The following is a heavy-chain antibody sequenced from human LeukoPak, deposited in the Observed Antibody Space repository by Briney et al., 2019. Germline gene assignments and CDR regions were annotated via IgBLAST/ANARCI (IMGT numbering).Heavy chain of an antibody. Sequence: GGSLRLSCAASGFTFSSYWMSWVRQAPGKGLEWVASIKLDGSEKYYVDSVKGRFTISRDNAKNSLYLEMNSLGDEDTAGYYCARVRWDHDSSGPGVPSSYYYCGMDVWGQGTTVTVSS. D-gene: IGHD3-22*01. J-gene: IGHJ6*02. CDR2: IKLDGSEK. CDR3: ARVRWDHDSSGPGVPSSYYYCGMDV. CDR1: GFTFSSYW. V-gene: IGHV3-7*05.